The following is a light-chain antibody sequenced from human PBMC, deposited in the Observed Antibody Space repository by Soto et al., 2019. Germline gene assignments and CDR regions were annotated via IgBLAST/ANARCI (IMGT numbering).Light chain of an antibody. V-gene: IGLV7-43*01. CDR2: STS. Sequence: QAVVTQEPLLTVSPGGTVTLTCASSTGAVTSTYYPNWFQQKPGQAPRPLIYSTSNKHSWTPARFSGSLLGGKAALTLSSVQPEDEADYYCLLYYGGTRVFGGGTKLTVL. J-gene: IGLJ2*01. CDR3: LLYYGGTRV. CDR1: TGAVTSTYY.